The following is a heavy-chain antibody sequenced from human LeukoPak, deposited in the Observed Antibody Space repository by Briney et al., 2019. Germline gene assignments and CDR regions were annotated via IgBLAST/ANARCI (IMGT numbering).Heavy chain of an antibody. CDR3: AREVGSSRDY. D-gene: IGHD6-6*01. CDR2: IYYSGSA. CDR1: GGSISSSSYY. V-gene: IGHV4-39*07. Sequence: PSETLSLTCTVSGGSISSSSYYWGWIRQPPGKGLEWIGSIYYSGSAYYNPSLKSRVTISVDTSKNQFSLKLSSVTAADTAVYYCAREVGSSRDYWGQGTLVTVSS. J-gene: IGHJ4*02.